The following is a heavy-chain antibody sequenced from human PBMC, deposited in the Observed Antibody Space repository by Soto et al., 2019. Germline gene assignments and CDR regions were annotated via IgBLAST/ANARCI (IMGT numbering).Heavy chain of an antibody. J-gene: IGHJ6*02. CDR3: AKEGGNHYYYYALDV. CDR1: GDSVSSNNAA. D-gene: IGHD1-26*01. V-gene: IGHV6-1*01. Sequence: SQTLSLTCAISGDSVSSNNAACNWIRQSPSRGLEWLGRTFYRSKWYNDYAVSVKGRITINPDTSKNQFSLQLNSVTPEDTAVYYCAKEGGNHYYYYALDVWGQGTTVTVSS. CDR2: TFYRSKWYN.